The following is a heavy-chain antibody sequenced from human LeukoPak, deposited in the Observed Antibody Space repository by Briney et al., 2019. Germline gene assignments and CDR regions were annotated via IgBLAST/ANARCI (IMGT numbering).Heavy chain of an antibody. V-gene: IGHV1-69*05. D-gene: IGHD3-16*02. CDR3: ARAVITFGGVIVYYFDY. CDR2: IIPIFGTA. Sequence: GASVKVSCKASGGTFSSYAISWVRQAPGQGLEWMGGIIPIFGTANYAQKFQGRVTITTDESTSTAYMELSSLRSEDMAVYYCARAVITFGGVIVYYFDYWGQGALVTVSS. J-gene: IGHJ4*02. CDR1: GGTFSSYA.